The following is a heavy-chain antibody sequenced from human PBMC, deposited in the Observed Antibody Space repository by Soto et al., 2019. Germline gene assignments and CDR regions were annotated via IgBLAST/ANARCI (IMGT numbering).Heavy chain of an antibody. CDR2: IYYSGNT. CDR3: ARLRYDILTGYYYYYGMDV. D-gene: IGHD3-9*01. J-gene: IGHJ6*02. CDR1: GGSISSSSYY. Sequence: SETLSLTCTVSGGSISSSSYYWGWIRQPPGKGLEWIGSIYYSGNTYYNPSLKSRVTISVDTSKNQFSLKLSSVTAADTAVYYCARLRYDILTGYYYYYGMDVWGQGTTVTVSS. V-gene: IGHV4-39*01.